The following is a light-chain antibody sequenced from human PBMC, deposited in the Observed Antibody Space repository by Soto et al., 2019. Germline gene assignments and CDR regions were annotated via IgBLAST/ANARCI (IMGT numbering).Light chain of an antibody. Sequence: EIVMTQSPATLSVSPAERATLSCRASHSVSSSYLAWYQQKPGQAPRLLIYGTSSRATGIPDRFSGSGSGTDFTLTITRLEPEDFAVYYCQHYGSSPPSWTFGQGTKVEIK. CDR2: GTS. V-gene: IGKV3-20*01. CDR3: QHYGSSPPSWT. CDR1: HSVSSSY. J-gene: IGKJ1*01.